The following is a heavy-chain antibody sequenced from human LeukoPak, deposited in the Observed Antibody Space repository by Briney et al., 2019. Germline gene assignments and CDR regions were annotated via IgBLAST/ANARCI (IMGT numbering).Heavy chain of an antibody. J-gene: IGHJ4*02. Sequence: GGSLRLSCAASGFTFSSYWMSWVRQAPGKGLEWVANIKQDGSEKYYVDSVKGRFTISRDNAKNSLYLQMNSLRAEDTAVYYCASSYDSSGHYYLEWGQGTLVTVSS. D-gene: IGHD3-22*01. CDR3: ASSYDSSGHYYLE. CDR1: GFTFSSYW. V-gene: IGHV3-7*01. CDR2: IKQDGSEK.